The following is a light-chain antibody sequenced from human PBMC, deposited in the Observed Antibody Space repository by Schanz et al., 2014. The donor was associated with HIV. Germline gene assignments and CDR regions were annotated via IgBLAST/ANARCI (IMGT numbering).Light chain of an antibody. J-gene: IGKJ2*01. V-gene: IGKV1-5*03. CDR3: QQYNDRSYT. Sequence: DIQMTQSPSTLSASVGDTVTITCRASQDIRPRLAWYQQKPGQAPNLLISEASTSESGVPSRFSGSGSGTEFTLTISSLQPDDFATYYCQQYNDRSYTFGQGTKLEIK. CDR1: QDIRPR. CDR2: EAS.